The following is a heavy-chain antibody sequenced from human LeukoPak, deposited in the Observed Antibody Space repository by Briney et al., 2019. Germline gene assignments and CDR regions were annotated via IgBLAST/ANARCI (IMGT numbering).Heavy chain of an antibody. D-gene: IGHD1-26*01. J-gene: IGHJ4*02. CDR3: TAEAFGETYFDDY. V-gene: IGHV3-15*01. CDR1: GFTFNNAW. Sequence: GGSLRLSCAASGFTFNNAWMNWVRQAPGKGLEWVGRIKSKTDGGTIDYAAPVKGRFTISRDDSKNMLYLQMNSLKTEDTAVYYCTAEAFGETYFDDYWGQGTPVTVSS. CDR2: IKSKTDGGTI.